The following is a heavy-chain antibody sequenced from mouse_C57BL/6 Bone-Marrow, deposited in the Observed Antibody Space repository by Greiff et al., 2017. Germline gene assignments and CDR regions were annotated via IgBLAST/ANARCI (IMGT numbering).Heavy chain of an antibody. V-gene: IGHV1-52*01. CDR2: IDPSDSET. CDR3: ARYYYGSRGYFDV. Sequence: VQLQQPGAELVRPGSSVKLSCKASGYTFTSYWMHWVKQRPIQGLEWIGNIDPSDSETHSNQKFKDKATLTVDKSSSTAYMQLSSLTSEDSAVYYCARYYYGSRGYFDVWGTGTTVTVSS. CDR1: GYTFTSYW. J-gene: IGHJ1*03. D-gene: IGHD1-1*01.